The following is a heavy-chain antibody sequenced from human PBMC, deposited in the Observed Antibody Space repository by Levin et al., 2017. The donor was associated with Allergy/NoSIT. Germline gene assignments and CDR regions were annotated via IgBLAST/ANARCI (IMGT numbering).Heavy chain of an antibody. Sequence: GGSLRLSCAASGFTFSSYSMNWVRQAPGKGLEWVSSISSSSSYIYYADSVKGRFTISRDNDKNSLYLQMNSLRAEDTAVYYCASAGDGYIMTRYYFDYWGQGTLVTVSS. CDR3: ASAGDGYIMTRYYFDY. V-gene: IGHV3-21*01. D-gene: IGHD5-24*01. J-gene: IGHJ4*02. CDR1: GFTFSSYS. CDR2: ISSSSSYI.